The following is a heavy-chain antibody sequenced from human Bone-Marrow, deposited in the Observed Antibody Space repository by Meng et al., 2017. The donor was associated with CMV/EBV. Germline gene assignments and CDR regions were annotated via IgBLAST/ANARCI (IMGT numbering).Heavy chain of an antibody. D-gene: IGHD3-3*01. CDR3: ARAATYYDFWSGPLRRHYFDY. CDR2: ISSSGSTI. CDR1: GFTFSDYY. Sequence: GESLKISCAASGFTFSDYYMSWIRQAPGKGLEWVSYISSSGSTIYYADSVKGRFTISRDNAKNSLYLQMNSLRAEDTAVYYCARAATYYDFWSGPLRRHYFDYWGQGTLVTVSS. V-gene: IGHV3-11*04. J-gene: IGHJ4*02.